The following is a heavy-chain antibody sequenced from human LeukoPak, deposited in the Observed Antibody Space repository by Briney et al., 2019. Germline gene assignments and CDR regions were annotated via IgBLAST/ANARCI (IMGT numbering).Heavy chain of an antibody. Sequence: GASVKVSCKAAGYTFSNHAMNWVRQAPGQGLEWMGIINPSGGSTSYAQKFQGRVTMTRDTSTSTVYMELSSLRSEDTAVYYCARDYSEWRFLENVPTFDYWGQGTLVTVSS. CDR2: INPSGGST. CDR1: GYTFSNHA. D-gene: IGHD3-3*01. V-gene: IGHV1-46*01. CDR3: ARDYSEWRFLENVPTFDY. J-gene: IGHJ4*02.